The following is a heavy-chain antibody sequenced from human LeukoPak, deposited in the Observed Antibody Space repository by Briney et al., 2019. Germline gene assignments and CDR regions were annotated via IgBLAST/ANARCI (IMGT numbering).Heavy chain of an antibody. CDR2: IYHSGST. J-gene: IGHJ4*02. Sequence: SETLSLTCTVSGYSISSGYYWGWIRQPPGKGLEWIGSIYHSGSTYYNPSLKSRVTISVDTSKNQFSLKLSSVTAADTAVYYCAREGWNYYDSNRDYWGQGTLVTVSS. CDR1: GYSISSGYY. V-gene: IGHV4-38-2*02. D-gene: IGHD3-22*01. CDR3: AREGWNYYDSNRDY.